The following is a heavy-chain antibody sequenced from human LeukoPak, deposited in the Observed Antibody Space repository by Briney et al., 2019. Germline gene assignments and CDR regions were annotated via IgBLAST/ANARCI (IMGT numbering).Heavy chain of an antibody. J-gene: IGHJ6*02. CDR1: GYSFTSYW. CDR2: IYPGDSDT. Sequence: PGESLKISCKGSGYSFTSYWIGWVRQMPGKGLEWMGIIYPGDSDTKYSPSFQGQVTISADKSISTAYLQWSSLKASDTAMYYCARHDVRRYYGMDVWGQGTTVTVSS. CDR3: ARHDVRRYYGMDV. V-gene: IGHV5-51*01.